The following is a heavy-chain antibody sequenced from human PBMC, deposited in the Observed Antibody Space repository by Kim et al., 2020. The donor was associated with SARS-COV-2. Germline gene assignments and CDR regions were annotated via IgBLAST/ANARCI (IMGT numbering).Heavy chain of an antibody. CDR3: ARDLLCSSTSCYEHYYGMDV. V-gene: IGHV3-30-3*01. J-gene: IGHJ6*02. D-gene: IGHD2-2*01. CDR1: GFTFSSYA. CDR2: ISYDGSNK. Sequence: GGSLRLSCAASGFTFSSYAMHWVRQAPGKGLEWVAVISYDGSNKYYADSVKGRFTISRDNSKNTLYLQMNSLRAEDTAVYYCARDLLCSSTSCYEHYYGMDVWGQGTTVTVSS.